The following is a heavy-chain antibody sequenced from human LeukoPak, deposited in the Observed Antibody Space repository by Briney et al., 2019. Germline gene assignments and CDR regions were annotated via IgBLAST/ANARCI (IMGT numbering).Heavy chain of an antibody. Sequence: GESLKISCRGSGHTFTSYWIDWVRQMPEKGLEWMGTIYPGDSDTRYSPSFQGQVTISAGKSISTAYLQWSSLKASDTAMYYCARRICSTSSCQRFDPWGQGTLVTVSS. CDR3: ARRICSTSSCQRFDP. J-gene: IGHJ5*02. CDR2: IYPGDSDT. V-gene: IGHV5-51*01. CDR1: GHTFTSYW. D-gene: IGHD2-2*01.